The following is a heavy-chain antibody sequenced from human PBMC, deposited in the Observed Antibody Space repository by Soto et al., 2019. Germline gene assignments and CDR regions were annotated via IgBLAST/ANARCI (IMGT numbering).Heavy chain of an antibody. Sequence: HPGGSLRLSCAASGFTFSSYGMHWVRQAPGKGLEWVAVIWYDGSNKYYADSVKGRFTISRDNSKNTLYLQMNSLRAEDTAVYYCAGLWFGELLGPIWGQGTLVTVSS. CDR1: GFTFSSYG. V-gene: IGHV3-33*01. CDR3: AGLWFGELLGPI. D-gene: IGHD3-10*01. J-gene: IGHJ4*02. CDR2: IWYDGSNK.